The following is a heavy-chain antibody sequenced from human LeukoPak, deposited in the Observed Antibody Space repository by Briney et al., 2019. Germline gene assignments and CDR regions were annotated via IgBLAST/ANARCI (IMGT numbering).Heavy chain of an antibody. D-gene: IGHD3-9*01. CDR2: IIPIFGTA. CDR3: ARGALDMDRTHYFDY. Sequence: ASVKVSCKASGGTFSSYAISWVRQAPGQGLEWMGGIIPIFGTANYAQKFQGRVTITADKSTSTAYMELSSLRSEDTAVYYCARGALDMDRTHYFDYWGQGTLVTVSS. J-gene: IGHJ4*02. V-gene: IGHV1-69*06. CDR1: GGTFSSYA.